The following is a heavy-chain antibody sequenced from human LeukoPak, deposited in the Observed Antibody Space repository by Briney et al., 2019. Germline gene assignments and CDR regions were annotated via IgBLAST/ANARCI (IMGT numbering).Heavy chain of an antibody. CDR3: ARVVNWNDLCFEY. J-gene: IGHJ4*02. CDR1: AFIVSFTF. Sequence: GGSLRLSCAASAFIVSFTFMTWVSLAPRKWLEWDSILYPGGNTNYSDSVKGRDTISRDNSKNSLYLQMNRLRTDDTAGYYCARVVNWNDLCFEYWGQGTLVSVSS. CDR2: LYPGGNT. V-gene: IGHV3-53*01. D-gene: IGHD1-1*01.